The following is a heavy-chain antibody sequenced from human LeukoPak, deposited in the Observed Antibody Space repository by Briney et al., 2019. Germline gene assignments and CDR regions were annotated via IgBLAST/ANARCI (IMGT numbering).Heavy chain of an antibody. J-gene: IGHJ4*02. Sequence: SETLSLTCAVSGGSISSSKWWSWLRQPPGKGPGWIGEVFHSGSTNYNPSLKSRVTISVDKSKNQFSLRLNSVTAADTAVYYCARRDYYDNSDDDYHSYEYWGQGTLVTVSS. V-gene: IGHV4-4*02. D-gene: IGHD3-22*01. CDR3: ARRDYYDNSDDDYHSYEY. CDR2: VFHSGST. CDR1: GGSISSSKW.